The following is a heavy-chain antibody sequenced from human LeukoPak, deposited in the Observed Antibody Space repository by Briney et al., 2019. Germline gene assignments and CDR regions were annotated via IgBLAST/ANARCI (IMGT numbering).Heavy chain of an antibody. CDR1: GGSISSYY. D-gene: IGHD1-26*01. CDR3: ARHFQNSGSYWVPYYYYGMDV. V-gene: IGHV4-59*08. J-gene: IGHJ6*02. CDR2: IYYSGST. Sequence: SETLSLTCTVSGGSISSYYWSWIRQPPGKGLEWIGYIYYSGSTNYNPSLKSRVTISVDTSKNQFSLKLSSVPAADTAVYYCARHFQNSGSYWVPYYYYGMDVWGQGTTVTVSS.